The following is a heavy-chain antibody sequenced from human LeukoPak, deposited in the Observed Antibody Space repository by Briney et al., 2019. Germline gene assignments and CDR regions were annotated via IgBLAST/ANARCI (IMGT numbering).Heavy chain of an antibody. V-gene: IGHV4-59*01. Sequence: SETLSLTCTVSGGSISSYYWSWIRQPPGKGLEWIGYIYYSGSTNYNPSLKSRVTISVDTSKNQFSLKLRSVTAADTAVYYCARVTGYRIEDYFDYWGQGTLVTVSS. J-gene: IGHJ4*02. CDR1: GGSISSYY. CDR2: IYYSGST. CDR3: ARVTGYRIEDYFDY. D-gene: IGHD6-13*01.